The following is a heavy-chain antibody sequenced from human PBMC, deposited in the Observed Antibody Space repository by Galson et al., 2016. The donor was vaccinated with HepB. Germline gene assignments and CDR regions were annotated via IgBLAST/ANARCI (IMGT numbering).Heavy chain of an antibody. Sequence: SVKVSCKASGYTFTSYDINWVRQATGQGLEWMGWMNPNSGNTGYAQKFQGRVTMTRNTSISTAYMELSSLRTEDTAVYYCARARRITIFGVVFMTWLDPWCQGTLVTVSS. J-gene: IGHJ5*02. CDR3: ARARRITIFGVVFMTWLDP. D-gene: IGHD3-3*01. V-gene: IGHV1-8*01. CDR2: MNPNSGNT. CDR1: GYTFTSYD.